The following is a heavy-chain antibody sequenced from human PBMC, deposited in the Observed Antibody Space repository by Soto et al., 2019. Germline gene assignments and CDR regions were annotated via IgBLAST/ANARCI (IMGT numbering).Heavy chain of an antibody. CDR3: ARVKWFGESGFDY. CDR1: GGSISTSNW. Sequence: PSETLSLTCAVSGGSISTSNWWSWVRQPPGKGLEWIGEVYRTGSANYNPSLESRVTVSVDKSKNQFSLNVTSVTAADTAVYYCARVKWFGESGFDYWGQGTLVTVSS. CDR2: VYRTGSA. V-gene: IGHV4-4*02. J-gene: IGHJ4*02. D-gene: IGHD3-10*01.